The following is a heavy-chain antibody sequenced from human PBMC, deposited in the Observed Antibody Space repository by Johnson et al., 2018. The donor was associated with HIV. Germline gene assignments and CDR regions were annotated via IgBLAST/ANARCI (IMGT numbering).Heavy chain of an antibody. V-gene: IGHV3-30-3*01. CDR2: ISYDGSNK. Sequence: QMQLVESGGGLIQPGGSLRLSCAASGFTFSSYAMHWVRQAPGKGLEWVAVISYDGSNKYYADSVKGRFTISRDNSKNTLYLQMNSLRAEDTAVYYCARAGAVGFDGFPSASFLW. CDR1: GFTFSSYA. D-gene: IGHD5-24*01. CDR3: ARAGAVGFDGFPSASFL. J-gene: IGHJ2*01.